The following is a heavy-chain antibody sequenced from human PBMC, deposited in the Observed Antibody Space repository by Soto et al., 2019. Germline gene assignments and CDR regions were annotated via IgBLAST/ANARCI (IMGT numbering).Heavy chain of an antibody. Sequence: QVQLVESGGGVVQPGRSLRLSCAASGFTFSSYGMHWVRQAPGKGLEWGAVISYDGSNKYYAESVKGRFTISRDNSKNSLYMQMKSLRAEDTAVYYCAKDRGWLQSSGYWGQGTLVTVSS. CDR2: ISYDGSNK. CDR1: GFTFSSYG. D-gene: IGHD5-12*01. CDR3: AKDRGWLQSSGY. J-gene: IGHJ4*02. V-gene: IGHV3-30*18.